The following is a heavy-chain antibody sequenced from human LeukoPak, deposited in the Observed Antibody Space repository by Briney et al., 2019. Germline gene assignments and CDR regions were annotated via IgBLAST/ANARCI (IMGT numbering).Heavy chain of an antibody. D-gene: IGHD6-13*01. CDR2: IYYSGST. CDR3: ARVEKEADYYYYYYYMDV. CDR1: GGSISSHY. Sequence: SETLSLTCTVSGGSISSHYWGWIRQPPGKGLEWIGYIYYSGSTNYNPSLKSRVTISVDTSKNQFSLKLSSVTAADTAVYYCARVEKEADYYYYYYYMDVGGKGTTVTVS. V-gene: IGHV4-59*11. J-gene: IGHJ6*03.